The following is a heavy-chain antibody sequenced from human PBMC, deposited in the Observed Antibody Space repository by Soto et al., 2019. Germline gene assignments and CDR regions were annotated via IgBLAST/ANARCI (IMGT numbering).Heavy chain of an antibody. CDR3: AKDFRRTVTYYYYYGMDV. D-gene: IGHD4-4*01. V-gene: IGHV3-30*18. CDR2: ISYDGSNK. J-gene: IGHJ6*02. Sequence: WIRQPPGKTLEWVAVISYDGSNKYYADSVKGRFAISRDNSKNTLYLQMNSLRAEDTAVYYCAKDFRRTVTYYYYYGMDVWGQGTTVTVSS.